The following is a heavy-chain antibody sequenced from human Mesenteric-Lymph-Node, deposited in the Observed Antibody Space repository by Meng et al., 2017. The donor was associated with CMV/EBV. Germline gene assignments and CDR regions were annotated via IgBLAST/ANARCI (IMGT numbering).Heavy chain of an antibody. Sequence: TFTSYAMNWVRQAPGQGLEWMGWINTNTGNPTYAQGFTGRFVFSLDTSVSTAYLQISSLKAEDTAVYYCAREGGFCSTTGCYGGPDYWGQGTLVTVSS. CDR3: AREGGFCSTTGCYGGPDY. CDR1: TFTSYA. J-gene: IGHJ4*02. V-gene: IGHV7-4-1*02. D-gene: IGHD2-2*01. CDR2: INTNTGNP.